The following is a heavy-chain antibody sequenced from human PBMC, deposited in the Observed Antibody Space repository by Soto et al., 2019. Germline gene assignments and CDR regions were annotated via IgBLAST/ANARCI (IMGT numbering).Heavy chain of an antibody. CDR3: TRDGLWGSGSYPINPSVYYGMDV. V-gene: IGHV3-49*03. Sequence: HPGGSLRLSCTASGFTFGDYAMSWFRQAPGKGLEWVGFIRSKAYGGTTEYAASVKGRFTISRDDSKSIAYLQMNSLKAEDTAVYYCTRDGLWGSGSYPINPSVYYGMDVWGQGTTVTVSS. CDR2: IRSKAYGGTT. J-gene: IGHJ6*02. D-gene: IGHD3-10*01. CDR1: GFTFGDYA.